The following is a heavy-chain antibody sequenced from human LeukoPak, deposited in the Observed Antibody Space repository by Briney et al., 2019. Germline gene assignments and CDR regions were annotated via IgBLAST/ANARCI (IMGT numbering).Heavy chain of an antibody. J-gene: IGHJ4*02. V-gene: IGHV1-18*01. CDR1: GYTFTSYS. CDR3: ARTIPDAAYFDY. CDR2: ISGYNGNT. D-gene: IGHD2-15*01. Sequence: AASVKVSCKASGYTFTSYSISWVRHAPGQGLEWMGWISGYNGNTNYAQKLQGRVTMTTDTSTSTAYVELRSLRSDDTAVYYCARTIPDAAYFDYWGQGTLVTVSS.